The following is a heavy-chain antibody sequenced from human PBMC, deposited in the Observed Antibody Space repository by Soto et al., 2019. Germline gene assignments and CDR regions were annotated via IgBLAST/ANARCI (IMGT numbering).Heavy chain of an antibody. D-gene: IGHD6-19*01. V-gene: IGHV3-13*05. CDR1: GFTFSSYD. CDR3: ARWGIAVGGRGGDAFDI. CDR2: IGTAGDP. J-gene: IGHJ3*02. Sequence: PGGSLRLSCAASGFTFSSYDMHWVRQATGKGLEWVSAIGTAGDPYYPGSVKGRFTISRENAKNSLYLQMNSLRAGDTAVYYCARWGIAVGGRGGDAFDIWGQGTMVTVSS.